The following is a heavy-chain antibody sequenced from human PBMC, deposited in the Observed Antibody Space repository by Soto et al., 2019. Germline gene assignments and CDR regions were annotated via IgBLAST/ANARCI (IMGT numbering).Heavy chain of an antibody. V-gene: IGHV3-7*03. D-gene: IGHD2-2*01. CDR2: IKQDGSEK. CDR3: ARDVGLIVPAAYFDY. Sequence: HPGGSLRLSCAASGFTFSSYWMSWVRQAPGKGLEWVANIKQDGSEKYYVDSVKGRFTISRDNAKNSLYLQMSSLRAEDTAVYYCARDVGLIVPAAYFDYWGQGTLVTVSS. CDR1: GFTFSSYW. J-gene: IGHJ4*02.